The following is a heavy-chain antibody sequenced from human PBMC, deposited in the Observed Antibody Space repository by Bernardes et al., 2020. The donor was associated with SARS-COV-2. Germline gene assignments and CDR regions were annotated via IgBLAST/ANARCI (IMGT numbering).Heavy chain of an antibody. CDR3: ARRTTVTTQPSYLDY. CDR2: IIPILGIA. V-gene: IGHV1-69*02. J-gene: IGHJ4*02. Sequence: SEKVSCKASGGTFSSYTIIWVRQDPGQGLEWMGRIIPILGIANYAQKFQGRVTITADKSTSTAYMELSSLRSEDTAVYYCARRTTVTTQPSYLDYWGQGTLGTVSS. D-gene: IGHD4-17*01. CDR1: GGTFSSYT.